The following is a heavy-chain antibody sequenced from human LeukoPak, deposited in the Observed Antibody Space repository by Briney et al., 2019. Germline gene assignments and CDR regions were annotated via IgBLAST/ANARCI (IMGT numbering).Heavy chain of an antibody. Sequence: PGGSLRLSCAASGFTFSSYAMSWVRQAPGKGLEWVSAISGSRGSTYYADSVKGRFTISRDNSKNTLYLQMNSLRAEDTAVYYCANNYDSSGYYSPNYYYYYYMDVWGKGTTVTVSS. CDR1: GFTFSSYA. CDR3: ANNYDSSGYYSPNYYYYYYMDV. J-gene: IGHJ6*03. CDR2: ISGSRGST. D-gene: IGHD3-22*01. V-gene: IGHV3-23*01.